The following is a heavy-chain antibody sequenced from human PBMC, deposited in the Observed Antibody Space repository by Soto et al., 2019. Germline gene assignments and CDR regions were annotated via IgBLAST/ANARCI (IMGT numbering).Heavy chain of an antibody. CDR2: INAGNGNT. Sequence: QVQLVQSGAEVKKPGASVKVSCKASGYTFTSYAMHWVRQAPGQRLEWMGWINAGNGNTKYSQKFQGRVPITRETSAGTAYMELGSLRSEDTAVYYCAKAAAGSFDYWGQGTLVTVSS. J-gene: IGHJ4*02. D-gene: IGHD6-13*01. CDR3: AKAAAGSFDY. CDR1: GYTFTSYA. V-gene: IGHV1-3*01.